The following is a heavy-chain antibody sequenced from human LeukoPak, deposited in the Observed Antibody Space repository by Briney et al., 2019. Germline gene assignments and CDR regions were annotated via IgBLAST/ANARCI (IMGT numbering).Heavy chain of an antibody. J-gene: IGHJ4*02. CDR2: INPSGGST. CDR1: GYTFTSYY. CDR3: ARYSPLGLLRGYYFDY. D-gene: IGHD3-22*01. Sequence: ASVKVSCKASGYTFTSYYMHWVRQAPGQGLEWRGIINPSGGSTSYAQKFQGTVTMTRDTSTSTVYMELSSLRSEDTAVYYCARYSPLGLLRGYYFDYWGQGTLVTVSS. V-gene: IGHV1-46*01.